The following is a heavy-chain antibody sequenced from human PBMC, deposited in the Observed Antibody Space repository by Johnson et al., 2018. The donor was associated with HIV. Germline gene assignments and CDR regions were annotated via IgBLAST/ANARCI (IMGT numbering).Heavy chain of an antibody. CDR2: IRYDGSNK. J-gene: IGHJ3*01. CDR1: GFTFSSYG. D-gene: IGHD6-13*01. V-gene: IGHV3-30*02. CDR3: ASPLEAAAGPMDAFDF. Sequence: QEKLVESGGGLVQPGGSLRLSCAAPGFTFSSYGMHWVRQAPGKGLEWVAFIRYDGSNKYYADSVKGRFTISRDNSKNTLYLQMNSLRAEDTAVYYCASPLEAAAGPMDAFDFRGQGTMVTVAS.